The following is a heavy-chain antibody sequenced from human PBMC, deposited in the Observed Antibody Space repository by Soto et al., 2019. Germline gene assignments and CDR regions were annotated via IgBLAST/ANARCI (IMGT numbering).Heavy chain of an antibody. Sequence: QVQLVESGGGLVKPGGSLRLSCAASGFTFSDYYMSWIRQAPGKGLEWVSYISSSSSYTNYADSVKGRFTISRDNAKNSLYLQMNSLRAEDTAVYYCARVILWFGELSGWFDPWGQGTLVTVSS. D-gene: IGHD3-10*01. CDR2: ISSSSSYT. V-gene: IGHV3-11*05. CDR1: GFTFSDYY. J-gene: IGHJ5*02. CDR3: ARVILWFGELSGWFDP.